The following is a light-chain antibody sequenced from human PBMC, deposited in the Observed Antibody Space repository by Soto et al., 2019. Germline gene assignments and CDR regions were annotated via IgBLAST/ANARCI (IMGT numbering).Light chain of an antibody. CDR3: QQYDSYSYT. CDR2: DAS. J-gene: IGKJ5*01. V-gene: IGKV1-9*01. Sequence: DIQLTQSPSFLSASVGDRVTITCRASQGISSYLAWYQQKPGKAPKLLIFDASSLGSGVPSRFSGSGSGTEFTLTISSLQPDDFATYYCQQYDSYSYTFGQGTRLEIK. CDR1: QGISSY.